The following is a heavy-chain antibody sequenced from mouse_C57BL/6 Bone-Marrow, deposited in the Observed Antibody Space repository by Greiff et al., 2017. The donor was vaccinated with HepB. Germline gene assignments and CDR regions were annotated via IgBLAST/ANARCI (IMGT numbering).Heavy chain of an antibody. CDR3: RLLLRWYFDV. Sequence: VQLQQSGAELARPGASVKLSCKASGYIFTSYGISWVKQRTGQGLEWIGEIYPRSGNTYYNEKFKGKATLTADKSSSTAYMELRSLTSEDSAVYFCRLLLRWYFDVWGTGTTVTVSS. CDR2: IYPRSGNT. V-gene: IGHV1-81*01. J-gene: IGHJ1*03. CDR1: GYIFTSYG. D-gene: IGHD1-1*01.